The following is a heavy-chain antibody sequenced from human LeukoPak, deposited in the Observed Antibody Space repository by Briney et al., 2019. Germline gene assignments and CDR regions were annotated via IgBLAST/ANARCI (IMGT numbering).Heavy chain of an antibody. CDR3: ARDPGGSYYYGMDV. V-gene: IGHV4-59*01. CDR1: GGSISSYY. Sequence: SETLSLTCTVSGGSISSYYWSWIRQPPGKGLEWIGYIYYSGSTNYSPSLKSRVTISVDTSKNQFSLKLSSVTAADTAVYYCARDPGGSYYYGMDVWGQGTTVTVSS. CDR2: IYYSGST. D-gene: IGHD1-26*01. J-gene: IGHJ6*02.